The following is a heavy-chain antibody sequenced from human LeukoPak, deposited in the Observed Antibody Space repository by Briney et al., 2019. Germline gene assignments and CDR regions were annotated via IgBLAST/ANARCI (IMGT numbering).Heavy chain of an antibody. J-gene: IGHJ6*03. CDR3: ASGAGSLMDV. V-gene: IGHV4-59*01. D-gene: IGHD3-10*01. CDR1: GGSISSYY. CDR2: IYYSGST. Sequence: SETLSLTCTVSGGSISSYYWSWIRQPPAKGLEWIGYIYYSGSTNYNPSLKSRVTISVDTSKNQFSLRLSSVTAADTAVYYCASGAGSLMDVWGKGTTVTVSS.